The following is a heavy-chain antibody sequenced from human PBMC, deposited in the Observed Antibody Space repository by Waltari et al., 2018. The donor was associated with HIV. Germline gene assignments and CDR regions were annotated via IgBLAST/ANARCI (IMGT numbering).Heavy chain of an antibody. CDR3: AAGNHYGSSELDY. J-gene: IGHJ4*02. D-gene: IGHD6-13*01. CDR2: VQYTGGT. CDR1: GDSIISGSHL. Sequence: QVQLQESGPGLVKPSETLSLSCSVFGDSIISGSHLWAWIRQPPGKGLEWIGYVQYTGGTYLNPSLESRVVMSVDTSKNQFSLELYSVTAADTAVYYCAAGNHYGSSELDYWGQGTLVTVSS. V-gene: IGHV4-61*01.